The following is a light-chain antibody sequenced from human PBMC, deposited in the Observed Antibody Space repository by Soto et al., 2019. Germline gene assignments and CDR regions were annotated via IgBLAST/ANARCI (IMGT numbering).Light chain of an antibody. J-gene: IGLJ2*01. CDR1: TSNIGAPHA. V-gene: IGLV1-40*01. CDR2: DNN. CDR3: LSFDNSLSRSV. Sequence: QPVLTQPPSVSGAPGQRVTISCTGTTSNIGAPHAVHWYQQVPGTAPKLLVYDNNNRPSGVPDRFTCSKSGTSASLAITGLQAEDEADYFCLSFDNSLSRSVFGGGTQLTVL.